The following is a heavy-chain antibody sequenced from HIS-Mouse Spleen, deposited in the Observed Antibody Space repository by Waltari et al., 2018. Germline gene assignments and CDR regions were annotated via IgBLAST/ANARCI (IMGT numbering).Heavy chain of an antibody. CDR1: VGSIRGSSSY. D-gene: IGHD6-13*01. V-gene: IGHV4-39*07. CDR3: AREIPYSSSWYDWYFDL. CDR2: IYYSGST. Sequence: QLQLQESGPGLVTPSETLSLTCTVSVGSIRGSSSYWGWISHPPGKGLEWIGSIYYSGSTYYNPSLKSRVTISVDTSKNQFSLKLSSVTAADTAVYYCAREIPYSSSWYDWYFDLWGRGTLVTVSS. J-gene: IGHJ2*01.